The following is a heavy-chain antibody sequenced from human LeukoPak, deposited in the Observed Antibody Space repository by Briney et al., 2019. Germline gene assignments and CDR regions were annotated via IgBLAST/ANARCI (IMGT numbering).Heavy chain of an antibody. CDR1: GFTFSSYA. J-gene: IGHJ4*02. V-gene: IGHV3-30*01. CDR2: IWYDGSNK. CDR3: ASQSPRGTGWYGMGY. D-gene: IGHD6-19*01. Sequence: PGGSLRLSCAASGFTFSSYAMHWVRQSPGKGLEWVAGIWYDGSNKYYADSVKGRFTISRDNSKNTLYLQMNGLRLEDSALYYCASQSPRGTGWYGMGYWGRGTLVTVSS.